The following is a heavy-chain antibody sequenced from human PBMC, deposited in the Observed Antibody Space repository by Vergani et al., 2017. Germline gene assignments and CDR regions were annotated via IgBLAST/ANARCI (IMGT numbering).Heavy chain of an antibody. J-gene: IGHJ4*01. Sequence: EVQLVGSGGGLVKPGGSLRVSCSASGFRVTTYYMSWVRQAPGKGLEWVSVIKSDGRTSYAESVRGRFTISRDTSRNAVYLQMNILRVEDTGVYYCTRSECSGTTCYGHYFDLWGHGILVTVSS. CDR2: IKSDGRT. V-gene: IGHV3-66*02. D-gene: IGHD2-15*01. CDR1: GFRVTTYY. CDR3: TRSECSGTTCYGHYFDL.